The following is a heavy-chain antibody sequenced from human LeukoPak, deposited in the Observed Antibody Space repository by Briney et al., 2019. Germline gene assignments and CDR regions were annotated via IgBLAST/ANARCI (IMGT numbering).Heavy chain of an antibody. V-gene: IGHV4-39*01. CDR2: IYYSGST. J-gene: IGHJ4*02. D-gene: IGHD3-9*01. Sequence: PSETLSLTCTVSGGSISSSSYYWGWIRQPPGKGLEWIGSIYYSGSTYYNPSLKSRVTISVDTSNNQFSLKLSSVTAADTAVYCCARTYYDILTGYYPDYWGQGTLVTVS. CDR3: ARTYYDILTGYYPDY. CDR1: GGSISSSSYY.